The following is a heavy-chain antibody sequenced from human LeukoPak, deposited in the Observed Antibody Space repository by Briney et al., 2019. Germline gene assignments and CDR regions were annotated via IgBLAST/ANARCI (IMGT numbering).Heavy chain of an antibody. CDR1: GGSFSGYY. J-gene: IGHJ5*01. CDR3: ARAVLATKSVHWFDS. D-gene: IGHD2-2*01. V-gene: IGHV4-34*01. Sequence: PSETLSLTCAVYGGSFSGYYWSWIRQPPGKGLEWIGEINHSGSTNYNPSLKSRVTISVDTSKNQFSLNLSSVTAADTAMYYCARAVLATKSVHWFDSWGQGTLVTVSS. CDR2: INHSGST.